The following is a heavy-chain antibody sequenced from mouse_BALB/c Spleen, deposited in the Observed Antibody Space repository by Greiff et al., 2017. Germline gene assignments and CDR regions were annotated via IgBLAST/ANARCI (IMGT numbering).Heavy chain of an antibody. CDR3: ARGRLPYWYFDV. J-gene: IGHJ1*01. CDR2: ISSGGST. Sequence: EVQGVESGGGLVKPGGSLKLSCAASGFTFSSYAMSWVRQTPEKRLEWVASISSGGSTYYPDSVKGRFTISRDNARNILYLQMSSLRSEDTAMYYCARGRLPYWYFDVWGAGTTVTVSS. CDR1: GFTFSSYA. D-gene: IGHD2-4*01. V-gene: IGHV5-6-5*01.